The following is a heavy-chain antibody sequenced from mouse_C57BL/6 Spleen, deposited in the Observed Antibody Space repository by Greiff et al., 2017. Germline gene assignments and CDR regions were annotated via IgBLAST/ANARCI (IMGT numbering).Heavy chain of an antibody. CDR1: GYTFTSYG. D-gene: IGHD1-1*01. J-gene: IGHJ4*01. CDR2: IYLGNGYT. Sequence: VQLQQSGAELVRPGSSVKLSCKTSGYTFTSYGMHWVKQRPGQGLEWIGYIYLGNGYTEYNPKFKGKATLTSDTSSSTAYLQLSSLTSEDSAIYFCAGVDYDVGRNDMDDWGQGTTVTVSS. CDR3: AGVDYDVGRNDMDD. V-gene: IGHV1-58*01.